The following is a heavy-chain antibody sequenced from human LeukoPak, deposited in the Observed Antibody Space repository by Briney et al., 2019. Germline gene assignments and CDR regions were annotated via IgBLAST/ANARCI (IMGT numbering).Heavy chain of an antibody. D-gene: IGHD1-20*01. J-gene: IGHJ4*02. Sequence: GGSLRLSCVASGFTFSHFSVNWVRQAPGKGLEWVSYISPRNLYYADSVKGRFTISRDDAKNSLYLQMDSLRDEDTAVYYCARDHNWAFDFWGQGTPVTVSS. CDR2: ISPRNL. V-gene: IGHV3-48*02. CDR3: ARDHNWAFDF. CDR1: GFTFSHFS.